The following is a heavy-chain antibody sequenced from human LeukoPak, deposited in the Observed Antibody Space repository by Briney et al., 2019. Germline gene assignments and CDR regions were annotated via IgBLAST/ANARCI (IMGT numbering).Heavy chain of an antibody. CDR3: ASTICIRTSCYPGVVDY. J-gene: IGHJ4*02. CDR2: IYSSGST. Sequence: KPSETLSLTCTVSGGLISSGSYYWSWIRQPAGKGLEWIGRIYSSGSTNYNPALRSRLTISVDTSKNQFSLKLSSVTAADTAVYYCASTICIRTSCYPGVVDYWGQGTLVTVSS. V-gene: IGHV4-61*02. D-gene: IGHD2-2*01. CDR1: GGLISSGSYY.